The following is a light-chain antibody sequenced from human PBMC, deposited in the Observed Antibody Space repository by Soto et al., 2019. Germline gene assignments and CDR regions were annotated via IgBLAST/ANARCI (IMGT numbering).Light chain of an antibody. Sequence: EIVLTQSPATLSLSPGERATLSCRASQSVSNCLGWYQQTPGQAPRLLIYDASRRAPGIPARFSGSGSGTDFTLTISSLVPEDFAVYYCQQYNDWPPKWTFGQGTKVDIK. V-gene: IGKV3-11*01. CDR2: DAS. CDR1: QSVSNC. J-gene: IGKJ1*01. CDR3: QQYNDWPPKWT.